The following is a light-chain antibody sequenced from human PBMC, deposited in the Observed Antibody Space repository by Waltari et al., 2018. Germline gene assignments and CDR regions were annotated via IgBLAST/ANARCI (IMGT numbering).Light chain of an antibody. CDR2: ATS. CDR3: QESYSNTRT. J-gene: IGKJ1*01. V-gene: IGKV1-39*01. Sequence: QITQPPPSLSPSLAARVTITCRARQSISSYLNWYQQKPGKARKLLIYATSTLQSGVPSRFSGSGSGRVFTLIISSLQPEDFASYYCQESYSNTRTFGQGTKVEIK. CDR1: QSISSY.